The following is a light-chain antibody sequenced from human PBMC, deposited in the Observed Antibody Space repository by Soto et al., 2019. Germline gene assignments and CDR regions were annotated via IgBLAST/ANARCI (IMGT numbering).Light chain of an antibody. V-gene: IGKV3-20*01. CDR3: HQYVSSWT. J-gene: IGKJ1*01. Sequence: EIVLTQSPATLSLSPGERATLSCRASQSVSSYLAWYQQKPGQAPRLLIYGASSRATGIPDRFSGSGSGTDFTLTISRLEPEDFAVYYCHQYVSSWTFGQGTKVDI. CDR2: GAS. CDR1: QSVSSY.